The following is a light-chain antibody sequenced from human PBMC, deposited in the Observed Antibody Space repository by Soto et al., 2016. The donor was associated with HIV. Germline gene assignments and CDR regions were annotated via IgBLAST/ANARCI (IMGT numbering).Light chain of an antibody. CDR3: NSHDSTTNHVV. CDR2: GKN. V-gene: IGLV3-19*01. Sequence: SSELTQDPAVSVVLGQTVRITCQGDSLRNSYANWYHQKPGQAPILLIYGKNNRPSGIPDRFSGSSSGNIVSLTISGAQVEDEADYYCNSHDSTTNHVVFGGGTKLTVL. J-gene: IGLJ2*01. CDR1: SLRNSY.